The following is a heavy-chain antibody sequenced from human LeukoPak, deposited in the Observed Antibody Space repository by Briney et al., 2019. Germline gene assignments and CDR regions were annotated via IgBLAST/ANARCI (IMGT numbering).Heavy chain of an antibody. CDR3: ARVELISGSHLIFDY. CDR1: GGSISSYY. D-gene: IGHD3-10*01. V-gene: IGHV4-59*01. CDR2: IYYSGST. J-gene: IGHJ4*02. Sequence: SETLSLTCTVSGGSISSYYWSWIRQPPGKGLEWIGYIYYSGSTNYNPSLKSRVTISVDTSKNQFSLKLSSVTAADTAVYYCARVELISGSHLIFDYWGQGTLVTVSS.